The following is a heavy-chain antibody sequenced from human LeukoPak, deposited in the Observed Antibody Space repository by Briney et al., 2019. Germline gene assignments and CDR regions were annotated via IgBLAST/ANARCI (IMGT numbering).Heavy chain of an antibody. Sequence: GGSLRLSCAASGFTFSNAWMSWVRQAPGKGLEWVANIKQDGSEKYYVDSVKGRFTISRDNAKNSLYLQMNSLRAEDTAVYYCARGGIAARYYFDYWGQGTLVTVSS. CDR2: IKQDGSEK. CDR3: ARGGIAARYYFDY. J-gene: IGHJ4*02. CDR1: GFTFSNAW. D-gene: IGHD6-6*01. V-gene: IGHV3-7*01.